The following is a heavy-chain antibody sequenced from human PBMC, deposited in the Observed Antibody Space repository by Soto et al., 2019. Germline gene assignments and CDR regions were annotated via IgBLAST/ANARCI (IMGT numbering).Heavy chain of an antibody. D-gene: IGHD2-2*01. J-gene: IGHJ6*02. CDR1: GGTFSSYA. CDR2: IIPISGTA. V-gene: IGHV1-69*01. CDR3: ARSQGSSTSLEIYHYYYYGMDV. Sequence: QVQLVQSGAEVKKPGSSVKVSCKASGGTFSSYAISWVRQAPGQGLEWMGGIIPISGTANYAQKFQGRVTINADESTSTAYMELSSLGSEDTAVYYCARSQGSSTSLEIYHYYYYGMDVWGQGTTVTVSS.